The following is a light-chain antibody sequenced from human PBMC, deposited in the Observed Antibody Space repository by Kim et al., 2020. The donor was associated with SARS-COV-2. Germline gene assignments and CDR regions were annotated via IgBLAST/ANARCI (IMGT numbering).Light chain of an antibody. CDR3: LSYTSTSTWV. Sequence: QSITTSGSGTSRDVGDYDYVSWYEQRPGKAPKLIIHDVSKRTSGVSDRFSGSKAVNTASLTISGLQVEDEADYYCLSYTSTSTWVFGGGTKVTVL. J-gene: IGLJ3*02. V-gene: IGLV2-14*03. CDR1: SRDVGDYDY. CDR2: DVS.